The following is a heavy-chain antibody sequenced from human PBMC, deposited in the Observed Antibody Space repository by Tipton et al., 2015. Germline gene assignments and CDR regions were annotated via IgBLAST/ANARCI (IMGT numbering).Heavy chain of an antibody. CDR2: INYSGST. D-gene: IGHD3-22*01. Sequence: TLSLTCNVSGGSISSGGYYWSWIRQYPGKGLEWIGNINYSGSTNYNPSLKSRVTISVDTSKNQFSLKLSSVTAADTAVYYCARGTYYYDSSGYYYLGAFDIWGQGTMVTVSS. V-gene: IGHV4-61*08. CDR3: ARGTYYYDSSGYYYLGAFDI. CDR1: GGSISSGGYY. J-gene: IGHJ3*02.